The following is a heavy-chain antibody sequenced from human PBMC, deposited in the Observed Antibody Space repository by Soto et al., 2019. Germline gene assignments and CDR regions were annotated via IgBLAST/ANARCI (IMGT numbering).Heavy chain of an antibody. V-gene: IGHV1-18*04. D-gene: IGHD6-19*01. CDR3: ARYGYSSGWYLGTGMDV. CDR1: GYSFSDYG. CDR2: ISTYNGNT. Sequence: QVQLVQSGAEVKKPGASLKVSCQASGYSFSDYGIAWVRQAPGQGLAWVGWISTYNGNTNYAQKFQGRVTMTTDTSANTAYMELRSLRSDDTAMYYCARYGYSSGWYLGTGMDVWGQVTPVTVSS. J-gene: IGHJ6*02.